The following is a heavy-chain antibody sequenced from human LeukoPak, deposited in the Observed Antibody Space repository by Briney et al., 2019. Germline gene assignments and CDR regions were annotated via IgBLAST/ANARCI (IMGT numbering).Heavy chain of an antibody. Sequence: PSQTLSLTCSVSGVSISSGGYYWTWIRQHPEMGLEWLGYIYFTGSTYYNPSLKSRLTMSKDTSKNQFSLRLRSVTAADTAVYYCARGRRDGYNYLFDYWGQGTLVAVSS. J-gene: IGHJ4*02. D-gene: IGHD5-24*01. CDR2: IYFTGST. CDR3: ARGRRDGYNYLFDY. CDR1: GVSISSGGYY. V-gene: IGHV4-31*03.